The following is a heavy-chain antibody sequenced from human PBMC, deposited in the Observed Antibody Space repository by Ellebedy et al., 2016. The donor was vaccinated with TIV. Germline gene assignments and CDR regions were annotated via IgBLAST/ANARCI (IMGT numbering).Heavy chain of an antibody. CDR3: ARGDNYYYDSSGYYKTY. V-gene: IGHV1-46*01. CDR1: GYTFTSYF. Sequence: ASVKVSCKASGYTFTSYFLYWVRQAPGQGLEWMGLINPTSGSSNYAQKFQGRVTMTRDTSTSTVYMELSSLRSEDTAVYYCARGDNYYYDSSGYYKTYWGQGTLVTVSS. CDR2: INPTSGSS. D-gene: IGHD3-22*01. J-gene: IGHJ4*02.